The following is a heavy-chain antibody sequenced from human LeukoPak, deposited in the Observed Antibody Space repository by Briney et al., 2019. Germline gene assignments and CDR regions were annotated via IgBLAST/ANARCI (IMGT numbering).Heavy chain of an antibody. CDR3: ARDLPHSSGWIPY. CDR1: GFTFSSYA. CDR2: ISGSGGDT. D-gene: IGHD6-19*01. Sequence: GGSLRLSCAASGFTFSSYAMSWVRQAPGKGLQWVSAISGSGGDTYYADSVKGRFTISRDNSKNTLYLQMDSLRAEDTAVYYCARDLPHSSGWIPYWGQGTLVTVSS. J-gene: IGHJ4*02. V-gene: IGHV3-23*01.